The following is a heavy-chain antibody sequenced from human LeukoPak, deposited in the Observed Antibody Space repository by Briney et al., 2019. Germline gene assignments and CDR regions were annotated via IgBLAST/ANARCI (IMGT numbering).Heavy chain of an antibody. Sequence: GGSLRLSCAASGFTFSSYAMSWVRQAPGKGLEWVSAISGSGGSTYYAGSVKGRFTISRDNSKNTLYLQMNSLRAEDTAVYYCAEVGRGNLRYFDYWGQGTLVTVSS. V-gene: IGHV3-23*01. CDR1: GFTFSSYA. CDR3: AEVGRGNLRYFDY. J-gene: IGHJ4*02. CDR2: ISGSGGST. D-gene: IGHD1-26*01.